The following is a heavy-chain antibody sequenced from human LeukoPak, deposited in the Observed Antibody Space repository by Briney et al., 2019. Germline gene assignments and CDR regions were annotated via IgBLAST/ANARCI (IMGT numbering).Heavy chain of an antibody. J-gene: IGHJ4*02. Sequence: GGSLRLSCAASGFTFDDYAMHWVRQAPGKGLEWVSGISWNSGSIGYADSVKGRFTISRDNAKNSLYPQMNSLRAEDTALYYCAKDIFTYSSSWYFDYWGQGTLVTVSS. CDR3: AKDIFTYSSSWYFDY. CDR2: ISWNSGSI. CDR1: GFTFDDYA. D-gene: IGHD6-13*01. V-gene: IGHV3-9*01.